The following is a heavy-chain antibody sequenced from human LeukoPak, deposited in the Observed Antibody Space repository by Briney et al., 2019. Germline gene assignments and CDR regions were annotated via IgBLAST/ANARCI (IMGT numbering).Heavy chain of an antibody. CDR1: GGSISSYY. D-gene: IGHD5-24*01. J-gene: IGHJ4*02. V-gene: IGHV4-59*08. CDR2: IYYSGST. Sequence: SETLSLTCTVSGGSISSYYWSWTRQPPGKGLEWIGYIYYSGSTNYNPSLKSRVTISVDTSKNQFSLKLSSVTAADTAVYYCARGGGSFDYWGQGTLVTVSS. CDR3: ARGGGSFDY.